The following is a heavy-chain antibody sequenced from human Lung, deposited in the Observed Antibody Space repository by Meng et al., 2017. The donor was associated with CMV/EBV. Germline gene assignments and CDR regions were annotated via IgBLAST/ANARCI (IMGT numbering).Heavy chain of an antibody. V-gene: IGHV3-21*01. J-gene: IGHJ6*04. D-gene: IGHD3-9*01. CDR3: ARDLYDILTGYYKGYYGMDV. CDR1: GFTFSSYS. CDR2: ISSSSYI. Sequence: GGSLRLXCAASGFTFSSYSMNWVRQAPGKGLEWVSSISSSSYIYYADSVKGRFTISRDNAKNSLYLQMNSLRAEDTAVYYCARDLYDILTGYYKGYYGMDVWXKGTTVTVSS.